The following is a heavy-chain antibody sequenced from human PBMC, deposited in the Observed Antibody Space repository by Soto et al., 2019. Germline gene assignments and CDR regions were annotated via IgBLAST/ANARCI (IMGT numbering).Heavy chain of an antibody. CDR3: ASLETHKRYYYYGMDV. CDR2: IKQDGSEK. CDR1: GFTFSSYW. J-gene: IGHJ6*02. D-gene: IGHD1-1*01. Sequence: GGSLRLSCAASGFTFSSYWMSWVRQAPGKGLEWVANIKQDGSEKYYVDSVKGRFTISRDNAKNSLYLQMNSLRAEDTAVYYCASLETHKRYYYYGMDVWGQGNTLTVSS. V-gene: IGHV3-7*01.